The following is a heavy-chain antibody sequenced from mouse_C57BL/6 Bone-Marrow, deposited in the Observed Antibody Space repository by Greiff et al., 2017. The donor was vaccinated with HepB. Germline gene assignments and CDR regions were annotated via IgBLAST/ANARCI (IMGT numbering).Heavy chain of an antibody. CDR2: IDPSDSET. CDR1: GYTFTSYW. D-gene: IGHD1-1*01. CDR3: ARYYYGISPWFAY. Sequence: QVQLQQPGAELVRPGSSVKLSCKASGYTFTSYWMHWVKQRPIQGLEWIGNIDPSDSETHYNQKFKDKATLTVDKSSSTAYMQLSSLTSEDSSLYYCARYYYGISPWFAYWGQGTLVTVST. V-gene: IGHV1-52*01. J-gene: IGHJ3*01.